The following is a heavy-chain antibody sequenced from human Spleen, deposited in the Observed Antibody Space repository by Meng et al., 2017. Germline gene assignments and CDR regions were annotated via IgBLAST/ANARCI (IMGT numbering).Heavy chain of an antibody. CDR3: ARDFNFVDYSGSGSYYPH. D-gene: IGHD3-10*01. CDR2: IIPIFGTA. Sequence: SVKVSCKASGGTFSSYAISWVRQAPGQGLEWMGGIIPIFGTANYAQKFQGRVTITADKSTSTAYMELSSLRSEDTAVYYCARDFNFVDYSGSGSYYPHWGQGTLVTVSS. J-gene: IGHJ4*02. V-gene: IGHV1-69*06. CDR1: GGTFSSYA.